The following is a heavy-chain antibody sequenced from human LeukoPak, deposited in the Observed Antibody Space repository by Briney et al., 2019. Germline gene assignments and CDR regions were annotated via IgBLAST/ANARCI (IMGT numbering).Heavy chain of an antibody. V-gene: IGHV3-7*01. J-gene: IGHJ4*02. D-gene: IGHD4-4*01. CDR2: IKQDGSER. CDR3: ARGGLVTVTTSPLDY. Sequence: GGSLRPSCAASGFTFRTYWMSWVRQAPGKGLEWVANIKQDGSERFYVDSVKGRFTISRDNAKNSLYLQMNSLRAEDTAVYYCARGGLVTVTTSPLDYWGQGTLVTVSS. CDR1: GFTFRTYW.